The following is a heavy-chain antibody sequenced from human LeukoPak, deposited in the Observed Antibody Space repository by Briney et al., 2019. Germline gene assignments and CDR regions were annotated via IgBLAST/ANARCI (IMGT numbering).Heavy chain of an antibody. CDR2: IYYSGST. D-gene: IGHD2-8*01. CDR3: AREGCTNGVCRGFDY. J-gene: IGHJ4*02. Sequence: SETLSVTCTVSGGSISSYYWSWIRQPPGKGLEWIGYIYYSGSTNYNPSLKSRVTISVDTSKNQFSLKLSSVTAADTAVYYCAREGCTNGVCRGFDYWGQGTLVTVSS. V-gene: IGHV4-59*01. CDR1: GGSISSYY.